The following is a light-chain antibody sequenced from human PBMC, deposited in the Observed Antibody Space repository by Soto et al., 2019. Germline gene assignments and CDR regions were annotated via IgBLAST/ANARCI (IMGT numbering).Light chain of an antibody. J-gene: IGLJ1*01. V-gene: IGLV2-14*03. Sequence: QSVLTQPASVSGSPGQSITISCTGTSSDVGSYNYVSWYQQHPGKAPKLMIYYVSNRPSGVSNRFSGSKSGNTASLTFSGLQAEDEADYYCNSYTGSSTPYVFGTGTKVTVL. CDR1: SSDVGSYNY. CDR3: NSYTGSSTPYV. CDR2: YVS.